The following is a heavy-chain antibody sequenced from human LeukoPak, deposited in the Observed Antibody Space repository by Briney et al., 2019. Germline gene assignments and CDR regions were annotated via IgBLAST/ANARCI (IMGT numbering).Heavy chain of an antibody. CDR1: GFTFSSYG. D-gene: IGHD3-9*01. Sequence: GGSLRLSCAASGFTFSSYGMHWVRQAPGKGLEWVAFIRYDGSNKYYADSVKGRFTISRDNSKNTLYLQMNSLRAEDTAVYYCAKTARALILTGYDYWGQGTLVTVSS. V-gene: IGHV3-30*02. J-gene: IGHJ4*02. CDR2: IRYDGSNK. CDR3: AKTARALILTGYDY.